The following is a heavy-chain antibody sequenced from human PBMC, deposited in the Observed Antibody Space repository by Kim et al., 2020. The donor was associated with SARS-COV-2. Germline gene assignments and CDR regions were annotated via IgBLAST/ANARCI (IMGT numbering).Heavy chain of an antibody. CDR1: GGSISSYY. Sequence: SETLSLTCTVSGGSISSYYWSWIRQPPGKGLEWIGYIYYSGSTNYNPSLKSRVTISVDTSKNQFSLKLSSVTAADTAVYYCARTNYDFWSGYWPDAFDIWGQGTMVTVSS. CDR2: IYYSGST. CDR3: ARTNYDFWSGYWPDAFDI. V-gene: IGHV4-59*08. J-gene: IGHJ3*02. D-gene: IGHD3-3*01.